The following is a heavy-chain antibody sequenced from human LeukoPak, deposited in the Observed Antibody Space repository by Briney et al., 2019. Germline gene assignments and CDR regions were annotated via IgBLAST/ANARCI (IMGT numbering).Heavy chain of an antibody. CDR1: GFTFSSYA. J-gene: IGHJ3*02. CDR3: AKDAGEYCSGGSCYSLGVVAFDI. Sequence: PGGSLRLSCAASGFTFSSYAMSWVRQAPGKGLEWVSAISGSGGSTYYADSVKGRFTISRDNSKNTLYLQMNSLRAEDTAVYYCAKDAGEYCSGGSCYSLGVVAFDIWGQGTMVTVSS. D-gene: IGHD2-15*01. V-gene: IGHV3-23*01. CDR2: ISGSGGST.